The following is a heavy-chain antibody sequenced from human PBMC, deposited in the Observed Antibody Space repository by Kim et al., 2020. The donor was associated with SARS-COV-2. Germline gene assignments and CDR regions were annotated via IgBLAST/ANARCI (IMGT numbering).Heavy chain of an antibody. Sequence: YTPSLKSRLNISVDTAKNQRSLELSSVTAADTAVYYCARSSTSGNRYCDYWGQGALVTVSS. V-gene: IGHV4-59*01. D-gene: IGHD2-2*01. CDR3: ARSSTSGNRYCDY. J-gene: IGHJ4*02.